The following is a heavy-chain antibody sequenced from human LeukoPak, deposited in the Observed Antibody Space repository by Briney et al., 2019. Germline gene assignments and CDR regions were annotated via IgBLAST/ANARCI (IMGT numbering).Heavy chain of an antibody. V-gene: IGHV3-74*01. CDR2: INSDGSST. Sequence: GSLRLSCAASGFTFSSYWMHWVRQAPGKGLVWVSRINSDGSSTSYADSVKGRFTISRDNAKNTLYLQMNSLRAEDTAVYYCAKDMGYYDSSGYYSFDYWGQGTLVTVSS. CDR3: AKDMGYYDSSGYYSFDY. D-gene: IGHD3-22*01. CDR1: GFTFSSYW. J-gene: IGHJ4*02.